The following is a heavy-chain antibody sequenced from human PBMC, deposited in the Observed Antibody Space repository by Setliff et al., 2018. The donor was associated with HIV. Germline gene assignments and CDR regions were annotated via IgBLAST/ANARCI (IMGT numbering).Heavy chain of an antibody. J-gene: IGHJ6*03. Sequence: ASVKVSCKASGYSFTDYFIHWARQAPGRGLEWMGWISHHSGGTRTTRTFRGRVTRTRDTSINTAYMELSVVRSDDTAVYFCARGDIIAVPAAIGMDVWGKGTTVTVSS. D-gene: IGHD2-2*01. CDR2: ISHHSGGT. V-gene: IGHV1-2*02. CDR1: GYSFTDYF. CDR3: ARGDIIAVPAAIGMDV.